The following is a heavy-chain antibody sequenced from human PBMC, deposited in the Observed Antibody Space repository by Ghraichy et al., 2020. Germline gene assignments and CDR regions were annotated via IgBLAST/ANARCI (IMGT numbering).Heavy chain of an antibody. CDR2: ISWNSGSI. D-gene: IGHD5-12*01. J-gene: IGHJ4*02. Sequence: LRLSCAASGFTFDDYAMHWVRQAPGKGLEWVSGISWNSGSIGYADSVKGRFTISRDNAKNSLYLQMNSLRAEDTALYYCAKGGYSGTSDYWGQGTLVTVSS. CDR1: GFTFDDYA. CDR3: AKGGYSGTSDY. V-gene: IGHV3-9*01.